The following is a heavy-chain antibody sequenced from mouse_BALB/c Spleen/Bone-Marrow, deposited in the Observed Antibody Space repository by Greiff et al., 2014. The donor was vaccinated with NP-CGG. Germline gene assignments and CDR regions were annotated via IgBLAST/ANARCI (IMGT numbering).Heavy chain of an antibody. Sequence: VKLVESGAELVKPGASVKLSCKASGYTFTSYYMYWVKQRPGQGLEWIGEINPSNGGTNFNEKFKSKATLTVDKSSSTAYMQLSSLTSEDSAVYYCTRYGNYYFDYWDQGTTLTVSS. V-gene: IGHV1S81*02. J-gene: IGHJ2*01. CDR2: INPSNGGT. CDR1: GYTFTSYY. D-gene: IGHD2-1*01. CDR3: TRYGNYYFDY.